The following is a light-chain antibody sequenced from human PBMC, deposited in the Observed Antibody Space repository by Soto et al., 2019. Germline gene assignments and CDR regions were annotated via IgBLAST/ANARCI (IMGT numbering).Light chain of an antibody. CDR2: DVS. V-gene: IGKV1-5*01. Sequence: DIQMTQSPSTLSASVGDRVTITCRASQSISSRLAWYQQKPGKAPYLLISDVSSLERGVPSRFSGSGSGTEFTLTISSMQPDDFATFYCQQYNGYSRTLGQGTKVDI. CDR3: QQYNGYSRT. J-gene: IGKJ1*01. CDR1: QSISSR.